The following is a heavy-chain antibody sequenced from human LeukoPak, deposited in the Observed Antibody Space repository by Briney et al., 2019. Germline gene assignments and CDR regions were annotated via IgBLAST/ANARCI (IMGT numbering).Heavy chain of an antibody. Sequence: GGSLRLSCAASGFTFSSYEMNWVRQAPGKGLEWVSYITSSSSYMYFADSVKGRFTISRDNAKNSLYLQMNSLGPEDTAVYYCARDPYSGNYGNYYYYYMDVWGKGTTVTISS. J-gene: IGHJ6*03. CDR3: ARDPYSGNYGNYYYYYMDV. CDR2: ITSSSSYM. D-gene: IGHD1-26*01. CDR1: GFTFSSYE. V-gene: IGHV3-21*05.